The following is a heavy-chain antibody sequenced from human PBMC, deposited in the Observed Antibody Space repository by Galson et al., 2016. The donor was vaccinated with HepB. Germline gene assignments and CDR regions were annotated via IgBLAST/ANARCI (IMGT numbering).Heavy chain of an antibody. CDR3: PRGSYSSESLPLDV. J-gene: IGHJ6*02. CDR2: INQLGTT. V-gene: IGHV4-39*02. CDR1: GGSISSGTTY. D-gene: IGHD6-19*01. Sequence: SETLSLTCSVSGGSISSGTTYWSWIRQPPGKGLEWIGEINQLGTTKYNPSLNNRVSISLDTSQSQVSLKLTPVTGADAAVYFCPRGSYSSESLPLDVWGQGTTVAVSS.